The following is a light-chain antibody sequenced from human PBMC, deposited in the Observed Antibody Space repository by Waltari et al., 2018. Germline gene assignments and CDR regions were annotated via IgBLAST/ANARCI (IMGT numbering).Light chain of an antibody. CDR3: NSYAGSSSWV. Sequence: QSALTQPASVSGSPGQSITISCTGTSSDVGFYNYVSWYQQHPGKAPKLMIYDVSERPSGVSNGFSGSKSGNTASLTISGLQAEDEADYYCNSYAGSSSWVFGGGTKLTVL. J-gene: IGLJ3*02. V-gene: IGLV2-14*01. CDR1: SSDVGFYNY. CDR2: DVS.